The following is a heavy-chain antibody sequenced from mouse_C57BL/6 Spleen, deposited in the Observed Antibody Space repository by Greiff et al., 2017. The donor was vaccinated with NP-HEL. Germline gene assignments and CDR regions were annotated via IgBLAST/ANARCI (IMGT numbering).Heavy chain of an antibody. V-gene: IGHV5-16*01. Sequence: EVKLVESEGGLVQPGSSMKLSCTASGFTFSDYYMAWVRQVPEKGLEWVANINYDGSSTYYLDSLKSRFIISRDNAKNILYLQMSSLKSEDTATYYCARENYGSSTRYFDVWGTGTTVTVSS. J-gene: IGHJ1*03. CDR3: ARENYGSSTRYFDV. CDR2: INYDGSST. CDR1: GFTFSDYY. D-gene: IGHD1-1*01.